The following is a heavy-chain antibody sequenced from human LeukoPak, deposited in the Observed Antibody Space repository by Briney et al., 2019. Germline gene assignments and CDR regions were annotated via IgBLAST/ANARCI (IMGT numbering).Heavy chain of an antibody. J-gene: IGHJ4*02. Sequence: GGSLRLSCAASGFTFSSYAMSWVRQAPGKGLEWVSAISGSGSSTYYADSVKGRFTISRDNSKNTLYLQMNSLRAEDTAVYYCAKSDGQALRGFDYWGQGTLVTVSS. D-gene: IGHD3-10*01. CDR1: GFTFSSYA. V-gene: IGHV3-23*01. CDR2: ISGSGSST. CDR3: AKSDGQALRGFDY.